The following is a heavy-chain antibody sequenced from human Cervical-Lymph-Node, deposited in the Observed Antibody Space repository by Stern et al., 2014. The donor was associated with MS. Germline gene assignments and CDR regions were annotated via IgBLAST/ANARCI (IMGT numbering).Heavy chain of an antibody. D-gene: IGHD6-19*01. CDR3: ARSRVVAGSLLFDY. V-gene: IGHV3-13*01. J-gene: IGHJ4*02. CDR1: GXXFSXYD. Sequence: VQLVESGGXXVXXXXXXRLSCAASGXXFSXYDMHXVRQATGKXLXWVXAIGTAGDTYYPGSVKGRFTISRENAKNSLYLQMNSLRAGDTAVXYCARSRVVAGSLLFDYWGQGTLVTVSS. CDR2: IGTAGDT.